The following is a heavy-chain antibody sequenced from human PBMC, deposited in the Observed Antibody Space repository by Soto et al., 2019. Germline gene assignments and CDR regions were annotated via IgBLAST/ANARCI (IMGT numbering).Heavy chain of an antibody. CDR3: AKCYDFWSGYSTSTDY. Sequence: PGGSLRLSCAASGFTFSSYGMHWVRQAPGKGLEWVAVISYDGSNKYYADSVKGRFTISRDNSKNTLYLQMNSLRAEDTAVYYCAKCYDFWSGYSTSTDYWGQGTLVTVSS. CDR2: ISYDGSNK. CDR1: GFTFSSYG. V-gene: IGHV3-30*18. D-gene: IGHD3-3*01. J-gene: IGHJ4*02.